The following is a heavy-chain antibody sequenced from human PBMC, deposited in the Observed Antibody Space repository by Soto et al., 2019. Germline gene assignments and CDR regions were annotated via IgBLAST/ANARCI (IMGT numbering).Heavy chain of an antibody. CDR1: GYTFTSYG. V-gene: IGHV1-18*01. D-gene: IGHD3-3*01. CDR3: ARDEGYDFWSGYTDFDY. J-gene: IGHJ4*02. CDR2: ISAYNGNT. Sequence: QVQLVQSGAEVKKPGASVKVSCKASGYTFTSYGISWVRQAPGQGLEWMGWISAYNGNTNYAKKLQGRVTMTTDTSKSTAYMELRSLRSDDTAVYYCARDEGYDFWSGYTDFDYWGQGTLVTVSS.